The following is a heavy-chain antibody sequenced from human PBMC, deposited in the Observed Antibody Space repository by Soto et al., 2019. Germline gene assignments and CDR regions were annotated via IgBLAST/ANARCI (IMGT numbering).Heavy chain of an antibody. CDR3: AREYDFWREYNWFDP. V-gene: IGHV3-66*01. J-gene: IGHJ5*02. D-gene: IGHD3-3*01. CDR1: GFTVRSNY. Sequence: PGGSLRLSCAAAGFTVRSNYMSWVRQAPGKGLEWVSVIYSGGSTYYADSVKGRFTISRDNSKNTLYLQMNSLRAEDTAVYYCAREYDFWREYNWFDPWGQGTLVTVSS. CDR2: IYSGGST.